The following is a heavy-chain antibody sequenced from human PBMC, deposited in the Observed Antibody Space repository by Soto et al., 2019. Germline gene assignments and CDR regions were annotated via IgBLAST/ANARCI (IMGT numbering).Heavy chain of an antibody. J-gene: IGHJ4*02. Sequence: GGSLRLSCAASGFTFISYAMSWVRQAPGKGLEWVSAISGSGGSTYYADSVKGRFTISRDNSKNTLYLQMNSLRAEDTAVYYCANSPDIVLMVYAIPAAGFDYWGQGTLVTVSS. CDR1: GFTFISYA. CDR3: ANSPDIVLMVYAIPAAGFDY. V-gene: IGHV3-23*01. D-gene: IGHD2-8*01. CDR2: ISGSGGST.